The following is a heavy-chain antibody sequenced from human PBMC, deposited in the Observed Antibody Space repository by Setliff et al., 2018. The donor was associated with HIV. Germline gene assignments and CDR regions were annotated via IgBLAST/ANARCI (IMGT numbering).Heavy chain of an antibody. CDR3: ATLGTYYYGSGSYALRHGAFDI. V-gene: IGHV3-33*08. J-gene: IGHJ3*02. Sequence: PGGSLRLSCAASGFTFSSYGMHWVRQAPGKGLEWVAVIWYDGSNKYYADSVKGRFTISRDNSKNTLYLQMNSLRAEDTAVYYCATLGTYYYGSGSYALRHGAFDIWGQGTMVTGSS. D-gene: IGHD3-10*01. CDR1: GFTFSSYG. CDR2: IWYDGSNK.